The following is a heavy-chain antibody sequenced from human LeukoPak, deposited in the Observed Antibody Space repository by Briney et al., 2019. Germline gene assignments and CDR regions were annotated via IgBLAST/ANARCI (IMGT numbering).Heavy chain of an antibody. J-gene: IGHJ4*02. CDR3: ARDLLGAAPPFDY. Sequence: SQTLSLTCAIFGDSVSSDTAAWNWIRQSPSRGLEWLGRTFYRSKWFHDYAVSVKSRITINPDTSKNQFSLQLNSVTPEDTAVYYCARDLLGAAPPFDYWGQGTLVTVSS. CDR2: TFYRSKWFH. CDR1: GDSVSSDTAA. D-gene: IGHD3-16*01. V-gene: IGHV6-1*01.